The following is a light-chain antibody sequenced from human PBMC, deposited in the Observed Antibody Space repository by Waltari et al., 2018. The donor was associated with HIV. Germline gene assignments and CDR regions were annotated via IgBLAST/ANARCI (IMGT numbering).Light chain of an antibody. J-gene: IGLJ3*02. CDR2: RNY. CDR3: GVWYSTLKQWL. CDR1: TSNVETQW. V-gene: IGLV1-47*01. Sequence: QSVLTQPPSASGAPGQPVTISCSGSTSNVETQWVYWYQQLPGTAPKPLIYRNYQRPSGVPDLFSSSKSGASASLIISGLRSEDEADYFCGVWYSTLKQWLFGGRTKLTVL.